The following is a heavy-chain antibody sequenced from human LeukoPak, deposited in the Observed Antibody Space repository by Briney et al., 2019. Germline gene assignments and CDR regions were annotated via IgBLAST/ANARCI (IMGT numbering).Heavy chain of an antibody. D-gene: IGHD3-16*01. Sequence: SETQSLTCAVHGGSCDDYYCSWIRQPPGKGLEWIGEIHPHGCFYYNSSLVSRVTISIDTSKTQFSLRLTSVTAADTAVYYCAILAGQLAFDYWGQGTLVTVPS. CDR2: IHPHGCF. J-gene: IGHJ4*02. CDR1: GGSCDDYY. V-gene: IGHV4-34*01. CDR3: AILAGQLAFDY.